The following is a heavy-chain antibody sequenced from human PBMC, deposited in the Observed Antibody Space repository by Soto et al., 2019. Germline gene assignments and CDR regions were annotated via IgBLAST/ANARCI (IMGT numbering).Heavy chain of an antibody. Sequence: QVQLVQSGAAVKKPGSSVRVSCKASGGTFSDFTLNWVRQAPGQGLEWMGGIMPVIEAANYAQTFQGRVTITADKFTSTAYMELSGLRSEDTAVYYCALGEDREYWGQGTLLTVSS. CDR1: GGTFSDFT. CDR3: ALGEDREY. J-gene: IGHJ4*02. D-gene: IGHD3-10*01. CDR2: IMPVIEAA. V-gene: IGHV1-69*06.